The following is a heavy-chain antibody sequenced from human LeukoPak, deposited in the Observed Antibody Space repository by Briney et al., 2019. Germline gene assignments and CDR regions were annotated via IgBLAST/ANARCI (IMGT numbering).Heavy chain of an antibody. CDR2: IYTSGST. V-gene: IGHV4-4*07. J-gene: IGHJ6*02. D-gene: IGHD5-18*01. CDR1: GGSISSYY. CDR3: AGRGYSYGSGMDI. Sequence: SETLSLTCTVSGGSISSYYWSWIRQPAGKGLEWTGRIYTSGSTNYNPSLKSRVTMSVDTSKNQFSLKLSSVTAADTAVYYCAGRGYSYGSGMDIWGQGTTDTVSS.